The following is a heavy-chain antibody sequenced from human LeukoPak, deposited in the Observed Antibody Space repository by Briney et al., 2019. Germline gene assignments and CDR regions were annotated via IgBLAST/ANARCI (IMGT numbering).Heavy chain of an antibody. Sequence: SETLSLTCTVSGGSISSSSYYWGWIRQPPGKGLEWIGSIYYSGSTYYNPSLKSRVTISVDTSKNQFSLKLSSVTAADTAVYYCARVKGGTTWSYWYFDLWGRGTLVTVSS. CDR1: GGSISSSSYY. V-gene: IGHV4-39*01. D-gene: IGHD1-1*01. J-gene: IGHJ2*01. CDR2: IYYSGST. CDR3: ARVKGGTTWSYWYFDL.